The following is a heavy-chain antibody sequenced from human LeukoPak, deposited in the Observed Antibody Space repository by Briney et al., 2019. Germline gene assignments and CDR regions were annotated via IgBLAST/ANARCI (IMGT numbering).Heavy chain of an antibody. CDR1: GYTFTSYY. V-gene: IGHV1-46*01. CDR2: INPSGGST. D-gene: IGHD3-22*01. J-gene: IGHJ3*02. CDR3: ARDHYYDSSGYENRRAFDI. Sequence: ASVKVSCKASGYTFTSYYMHWMRQAPGQGLEWMGIINPSGGSTSYAQRFQGRVTMTRDTSTSTVYMELSSLRSEDTAVYYCARDHYYDSSGYENRRAFDIWGQGTMVTVSS.